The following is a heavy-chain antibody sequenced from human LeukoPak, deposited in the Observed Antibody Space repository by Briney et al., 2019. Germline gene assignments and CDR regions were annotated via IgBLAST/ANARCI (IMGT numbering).Heavy chain of an antibody. CDR1: GGSISSYY. Sequence: SETLSLTCTVSGGSISSYYWSWIRQHPGKGLEWIGYIYYSGSTYYNPSLKSRVTISVNTSKNQFSLKLSSVTAADTAVYYCARDRPGSSGRDYWGQGTLVTVSS. CDR2: IYYSGST. J-gene: IGHJ4*02. V-gene: IGHV4-59*06. D-gene: IGHD3-22*01. CDR3: ARDRPGSSGRDY.